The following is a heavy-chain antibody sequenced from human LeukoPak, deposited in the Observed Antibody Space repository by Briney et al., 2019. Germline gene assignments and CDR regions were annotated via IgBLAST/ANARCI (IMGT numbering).Heavy chain of an antibody. Sequence: PGGSLRLSCAASGFTFSSYAMSWVRQAPGKGLEWVSAISGSGGSTYYADSVKGRFTISRDNSKNTLYLQMNSLRAEDTAVYHCANLYTVIAAAGTYNYWGQGTLVAVSS. J-gene: IGHJ4*02. CDR1: GFTFSSYA. D-gene: IGHD6-13*01. CDR3: ANLYTVIAAAGTYNY. V-gene: IGHV3-23*01. CDR2: ISGSGGST.